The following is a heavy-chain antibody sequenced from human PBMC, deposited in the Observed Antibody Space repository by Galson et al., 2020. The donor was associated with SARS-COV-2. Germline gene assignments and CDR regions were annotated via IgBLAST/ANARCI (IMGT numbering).Heavy chain of an antibody. CDR3: ARERITIFGVVMGGMDV. CDR1: GYTFTGYY. CDR2: VNPNSGGT. V-gene: IGHV1-2*04. D-gene: IGHD3-3*01. J-gene: IGHJ6*02. Sequence: ASVKVSCKASGYTFTGYYMHWVRQAPEQGLEWMGWVNPNSGGTNYAQKFQGWVTMTRDTSISTAYMELSRLRSDDTAVYYCARERITIFGVVMGGMDVWGQGTTVTVSS.